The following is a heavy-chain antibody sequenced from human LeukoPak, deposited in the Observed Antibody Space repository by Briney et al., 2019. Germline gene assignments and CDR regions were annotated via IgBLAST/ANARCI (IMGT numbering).Heavy chain of an antibody. Sequence: PGGSLRLSCAASGFTFSKSWMSWARQAPGKGLECVANIKPDGTGKYYVDSVKGRFTISRDNAKNSLYLQMHSLRTEDTSIYFCAKDRQHYSQIDSWGPGTQVFVSS. V-gene: IGHV3-7*01. CDR1: GFTFSKSW. D-gene: IGHD4-11*01. CDR3: AKDRQHYSQIDS. CDR2: IKPDGTGK. J-gene: IGHJ4*02.